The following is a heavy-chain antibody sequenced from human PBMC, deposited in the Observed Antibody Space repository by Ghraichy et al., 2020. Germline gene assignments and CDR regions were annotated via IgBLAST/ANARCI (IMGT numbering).Heavy chain of an antibody. J-gene: IGHJ4*02. D-gene: IGHD3-22*01. CDR1: GYSFTSYW. CDR2: IYPGDSDT. V-gene: IGHV5-51*01. Sequence: GGSLRLSCKGSGYSFTSYWIGWVRQMPGKGLEWMGIIYPGDSDTRYSPSFQGQVTISADKSISTAYLQWSSLKASDTAMYYCAKSYYDSSGYPYYFDYWGQGTLVTVSS. CDR3: AKSYYDSSGYPYYFDY.